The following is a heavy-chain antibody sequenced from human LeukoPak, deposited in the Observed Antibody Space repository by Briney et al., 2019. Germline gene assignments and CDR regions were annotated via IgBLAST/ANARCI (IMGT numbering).Heavy chain of an antibody. CDR3: ARAPYYYGSGSNPWFDP. V-gene: IGHV1-18*04. CDR1: GYTFTSYG. Sequence: GASVKVSCKASGYTFTSYGISWVRQAPGQGLEWMGWISAYNGNTNYAQKLQGRVTMTTDTSTSTAYMELRSLRSDDTAVYYCARAPYYYGSGSNPWFDPWGQGTLVTVSS. D-gene: IGHD3-10*01. CDR2: ISAYNGNT. J-gene: IGHJ5*02.